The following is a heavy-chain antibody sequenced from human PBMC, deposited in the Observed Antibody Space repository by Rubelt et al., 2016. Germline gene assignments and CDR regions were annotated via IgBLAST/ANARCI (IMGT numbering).Heavy chain of an antibody. CDR2: IYHSGST. CDR1: GYSISSGFY. J-gene: IGHJ4*02. CDR3: ARVHRTAAGRPFDN. V-gene: IGHV4-38-2*02. Sequence: QVQLQESGPGLVKPSETLSLTCNVSGYSISSGFYWGWIRQPPGKGLEWIGIIYHSGSTYYNPSLKRRITIIVDTSKNQFSMKLSSVTAADTAVYYCARVHRTAAGRPFDNWGQGILVAVSS. D-gene: IGHD6-13*01.